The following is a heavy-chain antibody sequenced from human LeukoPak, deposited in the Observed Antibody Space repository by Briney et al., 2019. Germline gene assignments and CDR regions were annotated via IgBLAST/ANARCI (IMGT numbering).Heavy chain of an antibody. CDR1: GFTFSSYS. CDR3: ARVLTVGATTDAFDI. J-gene: IGHJ3*02. CDR2: ISSSSSYI. V-gene: IGHV3-21*01. D-gene: IGHD1-26*01. Sequence: GGSLRLSCAASGFTFSSYSMNWVRQAPGKGLEWVSSISSSSSYIYYADSVKGRFTISRDNAKNSLYLQTNSLRAEDTAVYYCARVLTVGATTDAFDIWGQGTMVTVSS.